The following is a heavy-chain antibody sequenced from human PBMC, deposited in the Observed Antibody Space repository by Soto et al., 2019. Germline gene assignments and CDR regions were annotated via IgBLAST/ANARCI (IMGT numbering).Heavy chain of an antibody. CDR2: VSATAGTA. Sequence: ETLSLTCAVYGWSFSGYYWSWIRQPPGKGLEWVSLVSATAGTAYYTDSVKGRFTISRDNSRNTVYLQMNSLRADDTAVYYCAKDRLAGGFDYWGQGTLVTVSP. CDR1: GWSFSGYY. CDR3: AKDRLAGGFDY. V-gene: IGHV3-23*01. J-gene: IGHJ4*02. D-gene: IGHD3-16*01.